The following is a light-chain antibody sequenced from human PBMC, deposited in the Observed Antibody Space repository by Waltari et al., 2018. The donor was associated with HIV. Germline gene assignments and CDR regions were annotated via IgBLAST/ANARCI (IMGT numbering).Light chain of an antibody. V-gene: IGLV1-44*01. CDR2: TNN. CDR3: AAWDDSLNGPV. J-gene: IGLJ2*01. CDR1: SSNIGSNT. Sequence: QSLLTQPPSASGTPGQRVTISCSGSSSNIGSNTVNWYQQLPGTAPKLLIYTNNPRPSGVPGRLSGAKSGTSAPLGISGLQSEDEADYYWAAWDDSLNGPVFGGGTKLTVL.